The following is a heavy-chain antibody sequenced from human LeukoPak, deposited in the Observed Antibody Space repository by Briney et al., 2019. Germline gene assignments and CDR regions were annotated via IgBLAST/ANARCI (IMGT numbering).Heavy chain of an antibody. CDR1: GGSFSGYY. CDR3: ARDFGAGSSSWYTTNNWFDP. Sequence: TSETLSLTCAVYGGSFSGYYWSWIRQPPGEGLEWIGEINHSGSTNYNPSLKSRVTISVDTSKNQFSLKLSSVTAADTAVYYCARDFGAGSSSWYTTNNWFDPWGQGTLVTVSS. CDR2: INHSGST. D-gene: IGHD6-13*01. J-gene: IGHJ5*02. V-gene: IGHV4-34*01.